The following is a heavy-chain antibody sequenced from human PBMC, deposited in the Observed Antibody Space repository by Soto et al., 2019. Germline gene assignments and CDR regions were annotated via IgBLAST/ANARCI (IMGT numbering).Heavy chain of an antibody. Sequence: ASVKVSCKVSGYTLTELSMHWVRQAPGKGLEWMGGFDPEDGETIYAQKFQGRVTMTEDTSTDTAYMELSSLRSEDTAVYYCATGGPYYYGSGSYRSYYYYYMDVWGKGTTVTVSS. CDR3: ATGGPYYYGSGSYRSYYYYYMDV. J-gene: IGHJ6*03. V-gene: IGHV1-24*01. CDR2: FDPEDGET. CDR1: GYTLTELS. D-gene: IGHD3-10*01.